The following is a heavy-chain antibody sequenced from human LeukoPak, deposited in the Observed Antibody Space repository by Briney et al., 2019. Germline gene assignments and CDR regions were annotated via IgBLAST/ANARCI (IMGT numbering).Heavy chain of an antibody. Sequence: GGSLRLSCAASGFTFSSYAMNWVRQAPGKGLEWVSTVSSSGGSTYYADSVKGRFTISRDNSKNTLYLQMNSLRAEDTAVYYCAKDDGSWYYWGQGTLVTVSS. V-gene: IGHV3-23*01. CDR2: VSSSGGST. CDR1: GFTFSSYA. CDR3: AKDDGSWYY. D-gene: IGHD6-13*01. J-gene: IGHJ4*02.